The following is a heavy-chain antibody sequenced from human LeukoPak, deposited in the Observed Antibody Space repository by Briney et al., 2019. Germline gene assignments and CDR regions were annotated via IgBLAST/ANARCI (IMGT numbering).Heavy chain of an antibody. V-gene: IGHV3-7*01. CDR2: IKQDGSEK. D-gene: IGHD4-17*01. CDR3: ARDPTAGYYYYMDV. J-gene: IGHJ6*03. Sequence: GGSLRLSCAASGFTFSSYWMNWVRQTPGKGLEWVANIKQDGSEKYYVDSVKGRFTISRDNAKNSLYLQMNSLRAEDTAVYYCARDPTAGYYYYMDVWGKGTTVTVSS. CDR1: GFTFSSYW.